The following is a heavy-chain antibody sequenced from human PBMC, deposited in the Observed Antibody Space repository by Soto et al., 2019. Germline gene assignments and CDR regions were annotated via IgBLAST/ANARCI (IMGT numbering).Heavy chain of an antibody. CDR3: ARDIFGAPLAVAGTSYYYGMDV. J-gene: IGHJ6*02. CDR2: IIPIFGTA. CDR1: GGTFSSYA. V-gene: IGHV1-69*06. Sequence: GASVKVSCKASGGTFSSYAISWVRQAPGQGLEWMGGIIPIFGTANYAQKFQGRVTITADKSTSTAYMELSSLRSEDTAVYYCARDIFGAPLAVAGTSYYYGMDVWGQGTTVTVSS. D-gene: IGHD6-13*01.